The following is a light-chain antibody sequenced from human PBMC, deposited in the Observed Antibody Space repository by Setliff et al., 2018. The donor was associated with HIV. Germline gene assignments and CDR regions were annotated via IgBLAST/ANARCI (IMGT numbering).Light chain of an antibody. J-gene: IGLJ1*01. CDR1: SSDVGGYNY. V-gene: IGLV2-14*01. Sequence: QSALTQPASVSGSPGQSITISCTGTSSDVGGYNYVSWYQQHPGKAPKLMIYEVSNRPSGVSNRFSGSKSGNTASLTISGLQAEDEADYYCSSYTTDSGVFGTGTKV. CDR3: SSYTTDSGV. CDR2: EVS.